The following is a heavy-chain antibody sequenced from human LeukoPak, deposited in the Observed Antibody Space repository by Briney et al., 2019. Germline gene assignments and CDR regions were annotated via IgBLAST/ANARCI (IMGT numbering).Heavy chain of an antibody. J-gene: IGHJ4*02. D-gene: IGHD3-9*01. CDR2: LYTSGST. CDR1: GGSISSYF. CDR3: ARDRGILTGYSYDY. V-gene: IGHV4-4*07. Sequence: SETLSLTCTVSGGSISSYFWTWIRQPAGKGLEWIGRLYTSGSTNYNPSLKSRVTMSVDTSKNQFSLKLSSVTAADTAVYYCARDRGILTGYSYDYWGQGTLVTVSS.